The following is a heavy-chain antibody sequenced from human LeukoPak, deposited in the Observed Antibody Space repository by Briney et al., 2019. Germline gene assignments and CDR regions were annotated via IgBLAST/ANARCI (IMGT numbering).Heavy chain of an antibody. CDR1: DVSITNYD. V-gene: IGHV4-59*01. CDR3: ARLAPRWLQSKAFDY. Sequence: PSETLSLICTVSDVSITNYDWSWVRQPPGKGLEFIGHVHYSGSTNYNPSLKSRVTISVDTSKNQFSLKLSSVTAADTAVYYCARLAPRWLQSKAFDYWGQGTLVTVSS. D-gene: IGHD5-24*01. J-gene: IGHJ4*02. CDR2: VHYSGST.